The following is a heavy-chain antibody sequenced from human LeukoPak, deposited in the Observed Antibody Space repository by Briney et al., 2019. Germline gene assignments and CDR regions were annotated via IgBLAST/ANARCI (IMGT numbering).Heavy chain of an antibody. V-gene: IGHV4-34*01. D-gene: IGHD6-13*01. J-gene: IGHJ4*02. CDR2: INHSGST. Sequence: PSETLSLTCAVYGGSFSGYYWSWIRQPPGKGLEWIGEINHSGSTNYNPSLKSRVTISVDTSKNQSSLKLSSVTAADTAVYYCARGIAAARETGFDYWGQGTLVTVSS. CDR1: GGSFSGYY. CDR3: ARGIAAARETGFDY.